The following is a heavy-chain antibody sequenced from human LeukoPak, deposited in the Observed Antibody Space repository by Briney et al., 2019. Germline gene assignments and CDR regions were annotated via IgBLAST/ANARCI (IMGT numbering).Heavy chain of an antibody. D-gene: IGHD4-17*01. V-gene: IGHV3-7*01. CDR1: GFTFSSYW. Sequence: PGGSLRLSCAASGFTFSSYWMSWVRQAPGKGLEWVASIKQDGSEKYYVDSVKGRFTISRDNAKNSLYLQMNSLRAEDTVLYCAGAPGEGWFDPWGQGTLVTVSS. J-gene: IGHJ5*02. CDR2: IKQDGSEK. CDR3: AGAPGEGWFDP.